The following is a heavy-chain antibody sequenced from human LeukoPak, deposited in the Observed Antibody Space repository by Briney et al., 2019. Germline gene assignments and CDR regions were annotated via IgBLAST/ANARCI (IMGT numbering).Heavy chain of an antibody. CDR3: AKSGGAVAGTEDY. D-gene: IGHD6-19*01. Sequence: PGGSLRLSCAASGFTFSNYAMNWVRQAPGKGLEWVSAISGSGGSTYYADSVKGRFTISRDNSKNTLYLQMNSLRAEDTAVYYCAKSGGAVAGTEDYWGQGTLVTVSS. J-gene: IGHJ4*02. CDR1: GFTFSNYA. CDR2: ISGSGGST. V-gene: IGHV3-23*01.